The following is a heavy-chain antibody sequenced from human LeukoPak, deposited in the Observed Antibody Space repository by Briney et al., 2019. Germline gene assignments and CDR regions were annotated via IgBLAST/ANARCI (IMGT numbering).Heavy chain of an antibody. CDR2: ISGSGGTT. V-gene: IGHV3-23*01. CDR1: GFSFNIYA. Sequence: GGSLRLSCAASGFSFNIYAMSWVRQAPGKGLEWVSAISGSGGTTYNADSVKGRFTISRDNSENTLYLQMNNLRAEDTAVYYCAKAADYGDYYYYYYYMDVWGKGTTVTVSS. J-gene: IGHJ6*03. D-gene: IGHD4-17*01. CDR3: AKAADYGDYYYYYYYMDV.